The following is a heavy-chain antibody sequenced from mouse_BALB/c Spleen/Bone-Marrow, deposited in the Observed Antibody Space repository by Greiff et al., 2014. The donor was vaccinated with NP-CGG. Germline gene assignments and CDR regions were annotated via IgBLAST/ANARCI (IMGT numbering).Heavy chain of an antibody. V-gene: IGHV5-12-1*01. CDR3: AREVLRDYFDY. CDR1: GFAFSSYD. Sequence: EVQGVESGGGLVKPGGSLKLSCAASGFAFSSYDMSWVRQTPEKRLERVAYISSGGGSTYYPDTVKGRFTISRDNAKNTLYLQMSSLKSEDTAMYYCAREVLRDYFDYWGQGTTLTVSS. D-gene: IGHD1-1*01. J-gene: IGHJ2*01. CDR2: ISSGGGST.